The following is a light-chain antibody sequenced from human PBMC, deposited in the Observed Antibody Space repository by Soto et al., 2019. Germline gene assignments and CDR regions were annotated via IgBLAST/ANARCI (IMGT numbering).Light chain of an antibody. V-gene: IGKV3-20*01. CDR2: GAS. J-gene: IGKJ4*01. Sequence: EIVLTQSPGTLSLSPGERVTLSCRASQSVSSSSLAWYQQRPGQAPRLLISGASSRATGIPDRFSGSGSGTDFTLNISRLEPEDFAVYYCQQYGNSSLTFGGGTKVEIK. CDR1: QSVSSSS. CDR3: QQYGNSSLT.